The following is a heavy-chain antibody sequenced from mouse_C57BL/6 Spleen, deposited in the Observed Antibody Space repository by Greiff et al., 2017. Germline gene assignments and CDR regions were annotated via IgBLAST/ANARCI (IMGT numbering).Heavy chain of an antibody. J-gene: IGHJ2*01. CDR2: IDPSDSYT. CDR1: GYTFTSYW. V-gene: IGHV1-69*01. Sequence: QVQLQQPGAELVMPGASVKLSCTASGYTFTSYWMHWVKQRPGQGLEWIGEIDPSDSYTNYTQKFKGKSTLTVDKSSSTAYMQLSSLTSEDSSVYYCAIPYYYGSSLRYFDCWGQGTTLTVSS. CDR3: AIPYYYGSSLRYFDC. D-gene: IGHD1-1*01.